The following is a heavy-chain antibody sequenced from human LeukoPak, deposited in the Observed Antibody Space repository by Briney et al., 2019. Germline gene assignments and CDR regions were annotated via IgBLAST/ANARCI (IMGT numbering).Heavy chain of an antibody. D-gene: IGHD2-2*03. CDR3: ASTVDGSVDY. CDR1: GGSISSYY. CDR2: IYYSGST. J-gene: IGHJ4*02. Sequence: PSETLPLTCTVSGGSISSYYWSWIRQPPGKGLEWIGYIYYSGSTNYNPSLKSRVTISVDTSKNQFSLKLSSVTAADTAVYYCASTVDGSVDYWGQGTLVTVSS. V-gene: IGHV4-59*01.